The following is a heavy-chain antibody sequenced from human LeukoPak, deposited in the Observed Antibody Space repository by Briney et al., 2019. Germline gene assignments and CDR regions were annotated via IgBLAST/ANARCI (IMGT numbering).Heavy chain of an antibody. CDR1: GGSISSSSYY. Sequence: NPSETLSLTCTVSGGSISSSSYYWGWIRQPPGKGLEWIGSIYYSGSTYYNPSLKSRVTISVDTSKNQFSLKLSSVTAADTAVYYCARHRGWLLDAFDIWGQGTMVTVSS. CDR3: ARHRGWLLDAFDI. D-gene: IGHD3-9*01. V-gene: IGHV4-39*01. CDR2: IYYSGST. J-gene: IGHJ3*02.